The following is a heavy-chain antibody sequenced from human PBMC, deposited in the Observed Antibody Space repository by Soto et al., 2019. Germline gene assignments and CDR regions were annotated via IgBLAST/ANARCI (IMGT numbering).Heavy chain of an antibody. CDR1: GYTFTSYG. D-gene: IGHD2-2*01. V-gene: IGHV1-18*01. J-gene: IGHJ5*02. Sequence: QVQLVQSGAEVKKPGASVKVSCKASGYTFTSYGISWVRQAPGQGLEWMGWISADNGNTNYAQKLQGRVTMTTDTATRTAYMELRRLRSDDTAVYYCATDCSSTTCYPWNWFDPWGQGTLVTVSS. CDR3: ATDCSSTTCYPWNWFDP. CDR2: ISADNGNT.